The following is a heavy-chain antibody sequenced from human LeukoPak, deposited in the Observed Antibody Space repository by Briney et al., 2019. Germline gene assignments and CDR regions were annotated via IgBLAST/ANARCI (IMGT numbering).Heavy chain of an antibody. CDR1: GSSTNSYY. D-gene: IGHD5-12*01. J-gene: IGHJ5*02. V-gene: IGHV4-59*01. CDR2: VAYSGST. Sequence: SETLSLTCTVSGSSTNSYYWSWIRQSPGKGLEWIGYVAYSGSTNYNPSHKSRVTISLDTSKNQFSLKLSSVTAADTAVYYCARTVSGYYFNAWGPGTLVTVSS. CDR3: ARTVSGYYFNA.